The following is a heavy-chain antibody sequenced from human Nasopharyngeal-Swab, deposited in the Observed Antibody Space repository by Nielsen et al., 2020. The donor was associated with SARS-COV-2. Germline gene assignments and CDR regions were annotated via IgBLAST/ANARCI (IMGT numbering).Heavy chain of an antibody. CDR1: GFTFSSYA. J-gene: IGHJ3*02. Sequence: ESLKISCAASGFTFSSYAMSWVRQAPGKGLEWVSAISGSGGSTYYADSVKGRFTISRDNSKNTLYLQMNSLRAEDTAVYYCAKDRTPWSAFDIWGQGTMVTVSS. CDR3: AKDRTPWSAFDI. V-gene: IGHV3-23*01. CDR2: ISGSGGST. D-gene: IGHD3-3*01.